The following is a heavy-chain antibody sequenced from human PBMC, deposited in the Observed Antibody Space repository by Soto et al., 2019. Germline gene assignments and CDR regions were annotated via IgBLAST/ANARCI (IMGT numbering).Heavy chain of an antibody. V-gene: IGHV1-69*13. CDR1: GGTFSSYA. Sequence: SVKVSCKASGGTFSSYAISWVRQAPGQGLEWMGGIIPILGTASYAQKFQGRVTITADESTSTAYMELSSLRSADTAVYYCARVSSSWGLVNYFDYWGQGTLVTVSS. CDR3: ARVSSSWGLVNYFDY. J-gene: IGHJ4*02. D-gene: IGHD6-13*01. CDR2: IIPILGTA.